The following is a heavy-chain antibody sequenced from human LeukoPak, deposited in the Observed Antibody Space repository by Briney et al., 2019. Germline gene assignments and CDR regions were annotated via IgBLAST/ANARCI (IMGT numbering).Heavy chain of an antibody. Sequence: GGSLRLSCALSGFTFSSYSMNWVRQAPGKGLEWVSYISSSSSTIYYADSVKGRFTISRDNAKNSLYLQMNSLRDEDTAVYYCARVLLYFDGLLWDYYSDYWGQGTLVTVSS. V-gene: IGHV3-48*02. CDR2: ISSSSSTI. CDR1: GFTFSSYS. D-gene: IGHD3-9*01. CDR3: ARVLLYFDGLLWDYYSDY. J-gene: IGHJ4*02.